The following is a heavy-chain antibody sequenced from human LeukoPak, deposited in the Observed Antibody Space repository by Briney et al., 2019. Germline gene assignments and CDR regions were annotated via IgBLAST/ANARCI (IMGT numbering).Heavy chain of an antibody. Sequence: SEALSLTCTVSGGSISSSSYYWGWIRQPPGKGLEWIGSIYYSGSTYYNPSLKSRVTISVDTSKNQFSLKLSSVTAADTAVYYCARARPGGGADYWGQGTLVTVSS. CDR1: GGSISSSSYY. D-gene: IGHD2-8*02. J-gene: IGHJ4*02. CDR3: ARARPGGGADY. V-gene: IGHV4-39*01. CDR2: IYYSGST.